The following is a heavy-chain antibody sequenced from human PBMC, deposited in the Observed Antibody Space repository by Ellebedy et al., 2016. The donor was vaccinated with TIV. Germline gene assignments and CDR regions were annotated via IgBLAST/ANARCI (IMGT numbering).Heavy chain of an antibody. CDR3: ARGEGWIDN. CDR2: IWYDGSNK. V-gene: IGHV3-33*01. CDR1: GFTFSSYG. D-gene: IGHD2-15*01. Sequence: GGSLRLSXAASGFTFSSYGMHWVRQAPGKGLEWVAVIWYDGSNKYYADSVKGRFTISRDNSKNTLYLQMNSLRAEDTAVYFCARGEGWIDNWGQGTLVTVSS. J-gene: IGHJ4*02.